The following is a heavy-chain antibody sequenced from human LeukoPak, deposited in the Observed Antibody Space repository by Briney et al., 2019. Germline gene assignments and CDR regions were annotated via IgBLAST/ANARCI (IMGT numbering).Heavy chain of an antibody. CDR1: GGSISNYF. CDR2: IYYSGST. CDR3: ARHDIAWFNDY. D-gene: IGHD3-10*01. Sequence: PSETLSLTCTVSGGSISNYFWSWIRQPPGKGLEWIGYIYYSGSTNYNPSLKSRVTISVDTSENQFSLKLSSVTAADTAVYYCARHDIAWFNDYWGQGILVTVSS. V-gene: IGHV4-59*08. J-gene: IGHJ4*02.